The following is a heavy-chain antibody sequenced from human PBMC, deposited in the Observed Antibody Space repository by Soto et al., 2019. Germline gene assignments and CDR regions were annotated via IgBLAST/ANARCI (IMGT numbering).Heavy chain of an antibody. CDR1: GGPFSSYA. CDR2: IIPKIGVA. CDR3: VRGGGQLWNLIDN. D-gene: IGHD7-27*01. J-gene: IGHJ4*02. V-gene: IGHV1-69*01. Sequence: QVRLVQSGAEMKKPGSSVQVSCKTTGGPFSSYAVSWVRQAPGQGLEGMGGIIPKIGVAQYAQRSQGRVTITADVYTRTTYMEINSLTSEDTAVYYCVRGGGQLWNLIDNWGQGTLVTVSP.